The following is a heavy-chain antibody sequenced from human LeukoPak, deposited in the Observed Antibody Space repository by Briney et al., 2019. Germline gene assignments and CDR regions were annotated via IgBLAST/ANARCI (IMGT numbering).Heavy chain of an antibody. V-gene: IGHV1-18*01. J-gene: IGHJ4*02. Sequence: ASVKVSCKASGYTFTSYGISWVRQAPGQGLEWMGVISAYNGNINYAQKLQGRVTMTTDTSTSTAYMELKSLRSDDTAVYYCARWDYDSSGYALYYFDYWGQGTLVTVSS. CDR1: GYTFTSYG. CDR2: ISAYNGNI. CDR3: ARWDYDSSGYALYYFDY. D-gene: IGHD3-22*01.